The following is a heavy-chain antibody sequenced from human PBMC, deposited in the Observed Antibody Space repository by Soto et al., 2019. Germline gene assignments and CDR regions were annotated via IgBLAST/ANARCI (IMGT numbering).Heavy chain of an antibody. CDR1: GLTFSSYA. V-gene: IGHV3-66*01. CDR2: MYSDGST. CDR3: ARTYYDILTGYLKQMRGHRFDH. J-gene: IGHJ4*02. Sequence: PGGSLRLSCAASGLTFSSYAMSWVRQAPGKGLEWVSLMYSDGSTYYADSVKGRFTISRDNSKNTLYLQMNSLRTEDTAVYYCARTYYDILTGYLKQMRGHRFDHCGQRTLVTVPS. D-gene: IGHD3-9*01.